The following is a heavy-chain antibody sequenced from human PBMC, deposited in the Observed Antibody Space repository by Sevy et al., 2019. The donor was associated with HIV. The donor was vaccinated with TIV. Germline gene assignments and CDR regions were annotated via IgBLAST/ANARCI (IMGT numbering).Heavy chain of an antibody. D-gene: IGHD6-19*01. CDR3: AKDRGYSIGWYPRFDP. CDR2: ISKNGDYK. CDR1: GFSFRTNG. Sequence: GGSLRLSCAGSGFSFRTNGMHWVRQAPGKGLDWVAVISKNGDYKSYADSVKRRFTISRDNSKNTLYLQMNSLRTEDTALYYCAKDRGYSIGWYPRFDPWGQGTLVTVSS. V-gene: IGHV3-30*18. J-gene: IGHJ5*02.